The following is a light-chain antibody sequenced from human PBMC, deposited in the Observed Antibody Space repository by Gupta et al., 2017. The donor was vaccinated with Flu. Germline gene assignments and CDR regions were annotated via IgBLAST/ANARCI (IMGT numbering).Light chain of an antibody. CDR1: SFRNYY. V-gene: IGLV3-19*01. CDR3: VSRDIIDDHPLYV. Sequence: SSEVTQDPAVSVALGQTVRITCQGDSFRNYYGSWYQQKPGQAPVLVVYGQNNRPSGIPDRFSGSSSGNTASLTITGAQAEDEADYYCVSRDIIDDHPLYVFGTGTRVTVL. CDR2: GQN. J-gene: IGLJ1*01.